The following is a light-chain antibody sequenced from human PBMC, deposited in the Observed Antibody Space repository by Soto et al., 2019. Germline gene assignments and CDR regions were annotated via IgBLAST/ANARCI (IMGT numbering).Light chain of an antibody. Sequence: DIQMTQSPSSLSASVGDRVTITCQASQDISDYLNWYQQKPGKAPKLLIYDASNLEPGAPSRFSGGGFGTDFSFTISSLQAEDIGTYYCQQYDNVPLTFGGGTILEIK. J-gene: IGKJ4*01. V-gene: IGKV1-33*01. CDR3: QQYDNVPLT. CDR1: QDISDY. CDR2: DAS.